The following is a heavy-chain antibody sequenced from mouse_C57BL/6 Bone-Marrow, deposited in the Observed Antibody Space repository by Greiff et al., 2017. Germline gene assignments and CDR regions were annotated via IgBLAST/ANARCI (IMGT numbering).Heavy chain of an antibody. J-gene: IGHJ3*01. Sequence: EVKVEESGGGLVQPGGSMKLSCVASGFTFSNYWMNWVRQSPEKGLEWVAQIRLKSDNYATHYAESVKGRFTISRDDSKSSVYLQMNNLRAEDTGIYYCTITTVVATKSFAYWGQGTLVTVSA. V-gene: IGHV6-3*01. CDR1: GFTFSNYW. CDR2: IRLKSDNYAT. D-gene: IGHD1-1*01. CDR3: TITTVVATKSFAY.